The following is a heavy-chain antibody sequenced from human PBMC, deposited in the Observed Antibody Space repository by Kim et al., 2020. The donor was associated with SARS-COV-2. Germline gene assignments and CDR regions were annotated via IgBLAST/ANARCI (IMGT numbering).Heavy chain of an antibody. V-gene: IGHV1-69*13. CDR2: IIPMFGTT. J-gene: IGHJ3*01. CDR3: ARSGWKGRYSSGWYDAFNL. CDR1: GGTFSDYA. Sequence: SVKVSCKASGGTFSDYALSWVRQAPGQGLEWMGGIIPMFGTTNYGEKFHDRVTITADVSTSTVYMEVKSLTFEDTAIYYCARSGWKGRYSSGWYDAFNLWGQGTMVTVSS. D-gene: IGHD6-19*01.